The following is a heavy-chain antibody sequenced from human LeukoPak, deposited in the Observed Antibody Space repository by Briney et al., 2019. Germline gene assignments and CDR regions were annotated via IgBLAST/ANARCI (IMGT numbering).Heavy chain of an antibody. Sequence: GVSLRLSCTASGFTFSDYYMSWLRQTPGKGLEWLSYISTRDNTIQYADSVKGRFTISRDNANNSVFLQMNNLRAEDSAIYYCARGARWAYYFDYWGQGSLVTVSS. D-gene: IGHD4-23*01. CDR1: GFTFSDYY. CDR2: ISTRDNTI. CDR3: ARGARWAYYFDY. J-gene: IGHJ4*02. V-gene: IGHV3-11*01.